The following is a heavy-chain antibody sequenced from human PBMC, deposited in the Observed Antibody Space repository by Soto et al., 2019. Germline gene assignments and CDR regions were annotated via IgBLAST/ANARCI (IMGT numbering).Heavy chain of an antibody. CDR3: ARDSEWLVQNYYYYGMDV. CDR2: ISSSSSYI. J-gene: IGHJ6*02. D-gene: IGHD6-19*01. V-gene: IGHV3-21*01. CDR1: GFTFSSYS. Sequence: EVQLVESGGGLVKPGGSLRLSCAASGFTFSSYSMNWVRQAPGKGLEWVSSISSSSSYIYYADSVKGRFTISRDNAKNSLYLQMNSLRAADTAVYYCARDSEWLVQNYYYYGMDVWCQGTTVTVSS.